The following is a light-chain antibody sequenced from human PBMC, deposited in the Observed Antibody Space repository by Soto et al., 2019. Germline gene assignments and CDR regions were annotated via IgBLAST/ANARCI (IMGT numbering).Light chain of an antibody. CDR1: QSISSY. CDR2: AAS. V-gene: IGKV1-39*01. Sequence: IQMTQSPSSLSASVGDRVTITCRASQSISSYLNWYQQKPGKAPKLLIYAASGLPSGVPSRFSGSGSGTDFTLTIGSLQPEDFATYYCQQANSFPLTFGGGTKVDI. CDR3: QQANSFPLT. J-gene: IGKJ4*01.